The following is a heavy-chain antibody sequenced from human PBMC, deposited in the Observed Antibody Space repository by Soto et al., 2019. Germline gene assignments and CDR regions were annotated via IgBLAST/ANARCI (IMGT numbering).Heavy chain of an antibody. V-gene: IGHV3-33*01. CDR2: IWYDGSNK. Sequence: QVQLVESGGGVVQPGRSLRLSCAASGFTFSSYGMHWVHQAPGKGLEWVAVIWYDGSNKYYADSVKGRFTISRDNSKNTLYLQMNSLRAEDTAVYYCAREGTMVRGVMRYYYYYYYMDVWGKGTTVTVSS. J-gene: IGHJ6*03. CDR1: GFTFSSYG. CDR3: AREGTMVRGVMRYYYYYYYMDV. D-gene: IGHD3-10*01.